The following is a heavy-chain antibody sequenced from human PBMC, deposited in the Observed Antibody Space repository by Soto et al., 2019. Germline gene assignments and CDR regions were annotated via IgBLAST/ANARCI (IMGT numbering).Heavy chain of an antibody. V-gene: IGHV1-24*01. D-gene: IGHD3-22*01. J-gene: IGHJ4*02. CDR2: FDPEDGET. CDR3: ATDPYYYDSSVYYLDY. CDR1: GYTLTELS. Sequence: ASVKVSCKVSGYTLTELSMHWVRQAPGKGLEWMGGFDPEDGETIYAQKFQGRVTMTEDTSTDTAYMELSSLRSEDTAVYYCATDPYYYDSSVYYLDYWGQGTLVTVSS.